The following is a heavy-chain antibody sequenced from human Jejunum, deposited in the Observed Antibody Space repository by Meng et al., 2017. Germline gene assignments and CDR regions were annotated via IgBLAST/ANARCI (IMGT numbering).Heavy chain of an antibody. V-gene: IGHV1-3*04. CDR2: VNTDNGNT. CDR1: GYTFTTYF. D-gene: IGHD6-19*01. Sequence: QGQLVQSWAEVKKPGASVKVSCKASGYTFTTYFIHWVRQAPGQRLEWMGWVNTDNGNTKYSQKFQDRVTITRDTSASTVYMDLRSLTSEDTAVYYCAVPPCSGGWCYFDYWGQGALVTVSS. J-gene: IGHJ4*02. CDR3: AVPPCSGGWCYFDY.